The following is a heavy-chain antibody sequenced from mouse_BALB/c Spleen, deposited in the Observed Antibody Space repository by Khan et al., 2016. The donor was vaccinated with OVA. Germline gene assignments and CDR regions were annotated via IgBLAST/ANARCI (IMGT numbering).Heavy chain of an antibody. D-gene: IGHD3-3*01. Sequence: VQLKESGPGLVKPSQSLSLTCTVTGYSITSDYAWNWIRQFPGNKLEWMGYIHYSGRTSYIPSLKSRISITRDTSKNPFFLHLNSVTSEDTATYYCARGRAYWGQGTLVTGSA. CDR3: ARGRAY. V-gene: IGHV3-2*02. CDR1: GYSITSDYA. J-gene: IGHJ3*01. CDR2: IHYSGRT.